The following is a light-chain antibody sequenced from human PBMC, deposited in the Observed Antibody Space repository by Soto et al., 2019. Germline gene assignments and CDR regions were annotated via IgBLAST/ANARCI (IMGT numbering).Light chain of an antibody. CDR2: TIS. J-gene: IGKJ2*01. Sequence: DIQMTQSPSSLSASLGDKVTITCRASQNIRPYLNWYQQKPGKAPTLLIYTISTLQSVVPSRFSATGSRTDFTLPITNLQPEDLATYFCQHSYNPPYTFGPGTKLE. CDR1: QNIRPY. V-gene: IGKV1-39*01. CDR3: QHSYNPPYT.